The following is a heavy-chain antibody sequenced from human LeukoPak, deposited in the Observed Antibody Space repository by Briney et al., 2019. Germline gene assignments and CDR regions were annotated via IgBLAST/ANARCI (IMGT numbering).Heavy chain of an antibody. Sequence: GASVKVSCKVSGYTLTELSMHWVRQAPGKGLEWMGGFDPEDGETIYAQKFQGRVTMTEDTSTDTAYMELSSLRSEDTAVYYCARDHGCSSTSCYYYYGMDVWGQGTTVTVSS. V-gene: IGHV1-24*01. CDR3: ARDHGCSSTSCYYYYGMDV. D-gene: IGHD2-2*01. J-gene: IGHJ6*02. CDR1: GYTLTELS. CDR2: FDPEDGET.